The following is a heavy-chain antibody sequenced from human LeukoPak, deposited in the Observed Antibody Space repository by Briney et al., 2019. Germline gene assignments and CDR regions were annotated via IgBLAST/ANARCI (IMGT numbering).Heavy chain of an antibody. V-gene: IGHV4-59*11. CDR2: IYFGGST. CDR1: SGSISSHY. Sequence: SETLSLTCTVSSGSISSHYWSWIRQPPGKGLEWIGYIYFGGSTNYNPSLKSRVTISVDTSKNQLSLKLTSVTAADTAVYFCARATYYDFWSDNYLTPIGGYMDVWGKGTTVTVSS. CDR3: ARATYYDFWSDNYLTPIGGYMDV. J-gene: IGHJ6*03. D-gene: IGHD3-3*01.